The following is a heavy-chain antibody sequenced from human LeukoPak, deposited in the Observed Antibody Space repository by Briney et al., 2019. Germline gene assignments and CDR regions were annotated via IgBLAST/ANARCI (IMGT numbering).Heavy chain of an antibody. V-gene: IGHV3-23*01. J-gene: IGHJ3*02. CDR2: ISGSGGST. CDR1: GFTVSSNY. Sequence: GGSLRLSCAASGFTVSSNYMSWVRQAPGKGLEWVSAISGSGGSTYYADSVKGRFTISRDNSKNTLYLQMNSLRAEDTAVYYCAKERGDYGDGDAFDIWGQGTMVTVSS. D-gene: IGHD4-17*01. CDR3: AKERGDYGDGDAFDI.